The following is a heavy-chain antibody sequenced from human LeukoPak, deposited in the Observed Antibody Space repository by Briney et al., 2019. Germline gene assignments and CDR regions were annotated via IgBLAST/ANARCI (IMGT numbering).Heavy chain of an antibody. J-gene: IGHJ1*01. CDR1: GFTFSSAW. V-gene: IGHV3-15*01. Sequence: PGGSLRLSCAASGFTFSSAWMTWVRQAPGKGLEWVGRIKSKTDGETTDYATPVKGRFTISRDDSKNTLYLQMNSLKTEDTAVYFCTTAPGYKNYWGQGTLV. CDR2: IKSKTDGETT. D-gene: IGHD5-18*01. CDR3: TTAPGYKNY.